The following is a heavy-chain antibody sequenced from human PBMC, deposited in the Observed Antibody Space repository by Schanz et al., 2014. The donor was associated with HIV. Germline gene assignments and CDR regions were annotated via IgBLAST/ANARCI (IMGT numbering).Heavy chain of an antibody. CDR2: INPSGGST. CDR1: GYTFTNYY. D-gene: IGHD3-22*01. V-gene: IGHV1-46*01. J-gene: IGHJ5*02. Sequence: QVQLVQSGAEVKKPGASVKVSCKASGYTFTNYYMHWVRQAPGQGLEWMGIINPSGGSTSYAQKFQGRVTMTRDMSSSTVYMELSSLRSEDTAVYFCARQWFNWLDPWGQGAQVIVSS. CDR3: ARQWFNWLDP.